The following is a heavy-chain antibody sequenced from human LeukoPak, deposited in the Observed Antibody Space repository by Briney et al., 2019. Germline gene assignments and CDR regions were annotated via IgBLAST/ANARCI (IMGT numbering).Heavy chain of an antibody. V-gene: IGHV3-21*01. CDR2: ISSSSSYI. J-gene: IGHJ3*02. CDR1: GFTFSSYS. Sequence: PGGSLRLSCAASGFTFSSYSMNWVRQAPGKGLEWVSSISSSSSYIHSADSVRGRFTTSRHNAKNSLFLQMNSLRAEDTAVYYCARDEWGDAFDIWGQGTMVTVFS. CDR3: ARDEWGDAFDI. D-gene: IGHD1-26*01.